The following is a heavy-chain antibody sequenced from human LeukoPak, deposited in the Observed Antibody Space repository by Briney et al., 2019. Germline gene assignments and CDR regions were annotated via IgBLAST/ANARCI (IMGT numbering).Heavy chain of an antibody. CDR1: GYTFTSYY. Sequence: GASVKVSXEASGYTFTSYYMHWVRQAPGQGLEWMGIINPSGGSTSYAQKFQGRVTMTRDTSTSTVYMELSSLRSEDTAVYYCARDPYAPRTGYYYYMDVRGKGTTVAVSS. CDR2: INPSGGST. CDR3: ARDPYAPRTGYYYYMDV. J-gene: IGHJ6*03. D-gene: IGHD2-2*01. V-gene: IGHV1-46*01.